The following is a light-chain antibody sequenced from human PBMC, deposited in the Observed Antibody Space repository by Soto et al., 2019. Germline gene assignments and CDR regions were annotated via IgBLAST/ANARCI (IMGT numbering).Light chain of an antibody. Sequence: QSVLAQPASVSGSPGQSIAISCTGTSSDVGRHNYVSWFQQHPGKAPKLMIYDVSNRPSGVSDRFSGSKSGNTASLTISGLQAEDEADYYCSSYTSSNTFVFGTGTKVTVL. V-gene: IGLV2-14*01. CDR3: SSYTSSNTFV. J-gene: IGLJ1*01. CDR2: DVS. CDR1: SSDVGRHNY.